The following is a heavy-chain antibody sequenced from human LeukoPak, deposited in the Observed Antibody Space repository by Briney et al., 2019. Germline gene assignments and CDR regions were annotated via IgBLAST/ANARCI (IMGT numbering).Heavy chain of an antibody. D-gene: IGHD3-10*01. Sequence: SETLSLTCTVSGGSISSSSYYWGWIRQPPGKGLEWIGSIYYSGSTYYNPSLKSRVTISVDTSKNQFSLKLSSVTAADTAVYYCARPITMVRGSYGGFDPWGQGTLVTVSS. CDR3: ARPITMVRGSYGGFDP. J-gene: IGHJ5*02. CDR2: IYYSGST. CDR1: GGSISSSSYY. V-gene: IGHV4-39*07.